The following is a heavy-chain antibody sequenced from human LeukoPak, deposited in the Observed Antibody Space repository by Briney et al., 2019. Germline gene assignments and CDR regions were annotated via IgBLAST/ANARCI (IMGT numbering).Heavy chain of an antibody. CDR3: ARDSGSYGYFDY. V-gene: IGHV3-64*01. D-gene: IGHD1-26*01. J-gene: IGHJ4*02. CDR1: GFTFSSYA. CDR2: ISSNGGST. Sequence: PGGSLRLSCAASGFTFSSYAMHWVRQAPGKGLDYVSAISSNGGSTYYANSVKGRFTISRDNSKNTLYLQMGSLRAEDMAVYYCARDSGSYGYFDYWGQGTLVTVSS.